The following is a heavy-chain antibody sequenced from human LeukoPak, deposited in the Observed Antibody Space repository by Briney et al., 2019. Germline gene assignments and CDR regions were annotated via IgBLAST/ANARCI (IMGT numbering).Heavy chain of an antibody. CDR3: ARGRSSSVRANWFDP. CDR2: ISGSGGST. J-gene: IGHJ5*02. V-gene: IGHV3-23*01. D-gene: IGHD6-6*01. Sequence: PGGSLRLSCVVSGFTFSSYAMSWVRQAPGKGLEWVSGISGSGGSTYYADSVKGRFTISRDNAKNTLYLQMNSLRAEDTAVYYCARGRSSSVRANWFDPWGQGTLVTVSS. CDR1: GFTFSSYA.